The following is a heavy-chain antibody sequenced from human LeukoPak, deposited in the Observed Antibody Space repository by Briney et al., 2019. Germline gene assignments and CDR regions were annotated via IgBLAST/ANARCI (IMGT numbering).Heavy chain of an antibody. CDR3: ARRGLVAGIYDLVYGFDL. CDR2: VNPDTGNT. V-gene: IGHV1-8*03. CDR1: GYSFTTFH. J-gene: IGHJ3*01. D-gene: IGHD3/OR15-3a*01. Sequence: ASVKVSCKAAGYSFTTFHINWVRQAPGQGPEWMGWVNPDTGNTGFAQKFQGRVTITQNSSVTTVYMELSSLTSEDTAVYYCARRGLVAGIYDLVYGFDLWGQGTMVTVSS.